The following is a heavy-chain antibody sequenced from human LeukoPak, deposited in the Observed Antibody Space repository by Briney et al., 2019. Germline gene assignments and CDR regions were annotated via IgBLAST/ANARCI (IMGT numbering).Heavy chain of an antibody. Sequence: GGSLRLSCVASGFTFSTYTMVWVRQAPGKGLVWVSRINSDGSSTSYADSVKGRFTISRDNAKNTLYLQMNSLRAEDTAVYYCARDVGLSDYWGQGTLVTVSS. D-gene: IGHD2/OR15-2a*01. CDR2: INSDGSST. CDR3: ARDVGLSDY. V-gene: IGHV3-74*01. CDR1: GFTFSTYT. J-gene: IGHJ4*02.